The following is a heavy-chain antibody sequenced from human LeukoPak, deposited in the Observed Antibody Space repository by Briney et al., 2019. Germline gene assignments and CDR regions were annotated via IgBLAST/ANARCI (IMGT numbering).Heavy chain of an antibody. Sequence: GGSLRLSCAASGFTFNTYSMSWVRQAPGKGLEWVASMKEDGSEIYYVDSVKGRFTIFRDNAKNSLYLQMNSLRAEDTAVYYCARYRYTISKYYFDYWGQGTLVTVSS. CDR1: GFTFNTYS. J-gene: IGHJ4*02. V-gene: IGHV3-7*01. D-gene: IGHD2-8*01. CDR3: ARYRYTISKYYFDY. CDR2: MKEDGSEI.